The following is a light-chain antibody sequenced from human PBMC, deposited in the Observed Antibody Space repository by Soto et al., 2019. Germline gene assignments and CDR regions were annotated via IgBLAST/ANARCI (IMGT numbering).Light chain of an antibody. CDR1: QSISSY. V-gene: IGKV1-39*01. CDR3: QQSYSTPTG. Sequence: DIQMTKSPSSLSASVGDRVTITCRASQSISSYLNWYQQKPGKAPKLLIYAASSLQSGVPSRFSGSGSGTDFTPTISSLQPEDFATYYCQQSYSTPTGFGQGNQLEIK. CDR2: AAS. J-gene: IGKJ2*03.